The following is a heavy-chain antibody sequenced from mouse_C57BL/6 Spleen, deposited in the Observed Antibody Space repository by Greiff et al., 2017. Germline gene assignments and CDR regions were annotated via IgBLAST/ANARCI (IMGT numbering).Heavy chain of an antibody. CDR2: IHPSDSDT. D-gene: IGHD6-1*01. V-gene: IGHV1-74*01. CDR1: GYTFTSYW. Sequence: QVQLKQPGAELVKPGASVKVSCKASGYTFTSYWMHWVKQRPGQGLEWIGRIHPSDSDTNYNQKFKGKATLTVDKSSSTAYMQLSRLTSEDSAVYSFPICFSSAVSYPLDYCVPPPSFPVSS. J-gene: IGHJ4*01. CDR3: PICFSSAVSYPLDY.